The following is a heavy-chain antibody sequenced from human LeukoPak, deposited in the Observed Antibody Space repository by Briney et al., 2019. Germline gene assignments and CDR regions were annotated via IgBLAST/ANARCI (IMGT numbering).Heavy chain of an antibody. CDR3: ARADRDIVVVPAAYFFDI. J-gene: IGHJ3*02. D-gene: IGHD2-2*01. Sequence: PSETLSLTCAVYGGSFSGYYWSWIRQPPGKGLEWIGEINHSGSTNYNPSLKSRVTISVDTSKNQFSLKLSSVTAADTAVYYCARADRDIVVVPAAYFFDIWGQGTMVTVSS. CDR1: GGSFSGYY. V-gene: IGHV4-34*01. CDR2: INHSGST.